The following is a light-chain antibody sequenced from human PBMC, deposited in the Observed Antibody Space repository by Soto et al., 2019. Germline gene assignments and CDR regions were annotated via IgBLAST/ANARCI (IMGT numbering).Light chain of an antibody. CDR2: GAS. V-gene: IGKV1-39*01. Sequence: DIQMTQSPSFLSASVGDRVTITFRASQSIGKHLNWYQQKPGKAPKFLIYGASTLQSGVPSRFTGSGSGTDFTLTVNSLQAEDFAIYYCQQSYSSPTTFGQGTRLENK. J-gene: IGKJ5*01. CDR3: QQSYSSPTT. CDR1: QSIGKH.